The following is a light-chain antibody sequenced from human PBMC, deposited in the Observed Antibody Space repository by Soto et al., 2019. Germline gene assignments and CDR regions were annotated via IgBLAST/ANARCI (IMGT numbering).Light chain of an antibody. CDR2: DAS. Sequence: DIQMTQSPSSLSASVGDRVTITCRASQTISTYLNWYQQKPGKAPRLLIYDASSLLSGVPSRFSGSGSGTDFTLTIASLQPEDFSTYYCQQSDSTPYPVGQGTKVEI. CDR1: QTISTY. V-gene: IGKV1-39*01. J-gene: IGKJ2*01. CDR3: QQSDSTPYP.